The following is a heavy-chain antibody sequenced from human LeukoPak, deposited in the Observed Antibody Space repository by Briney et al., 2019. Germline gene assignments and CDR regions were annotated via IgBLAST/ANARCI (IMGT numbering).Heavy chain of an antibody. D-gene: IGHD3-22*01. CDR3: ARGRYDSSGYYSIFDY. J-gene: IGHJ4*02. Sequence: GGSLRLSCAASGFTFSNYNMNWVRQAPGKGLEWVSSIPRNSIYIYYTDSVKGRFTISRDNAKNSLYLQMNSLRAEDTAVYYCARGRYDSSGYYSIFDYWGQGTLVTVSS. CDR2: IPRNSIYI. CDR1: GFTFSNYN. V-gene: IGHV3-21*01.